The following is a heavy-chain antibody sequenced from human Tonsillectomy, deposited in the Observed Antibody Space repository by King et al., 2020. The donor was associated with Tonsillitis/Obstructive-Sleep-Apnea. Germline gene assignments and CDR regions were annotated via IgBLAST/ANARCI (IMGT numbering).Heavy chain of an antibody. CDR3: ARHGPWGGLPQNGMDV. CDR1: GYSFTSYW. J-gene: IGHJ6*02. D-gene: IGHD7-27*01. CDR2: IDPSDSYT. Sequence: VQLVESGAEVKKPGESLRISCKGSGYSFTSYWITWVRQMPGKGLEWMGKIDPSDSYTNYSPSFQGHVTISADKSITTAYLQWSSLKAPDTAMYYCARHGPWGGLPQNGMDVWGQGTTVTVSS. V-gene: IGHV5-10-1*03.